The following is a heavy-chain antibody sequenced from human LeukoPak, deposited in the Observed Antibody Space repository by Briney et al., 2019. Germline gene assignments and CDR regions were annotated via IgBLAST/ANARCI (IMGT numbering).Heavy chain of an antibody. CDR1: GFSSSRYA. D-gene: IGHD5-18*01. CDR2: ISSNGDKT. Sequence: GGSLRLSCTLSGFSSSRYAVYWGRQAPGKGLEYVSAISSNGDKTYYANSVKGRFTISRDNSKNTLYLQMGSLRDEDMAVYYCASSLRAGYGLLDSWSQGTQVVVSS. J-gene: IGHJ4*02. CDR3: ASSLRAGYGLLDS. V-gene: IGHV3-64*01.